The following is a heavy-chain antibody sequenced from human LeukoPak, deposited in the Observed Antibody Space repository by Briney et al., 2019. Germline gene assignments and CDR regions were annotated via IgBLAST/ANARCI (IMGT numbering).Heavy chain of an antibody. V-gene: IGHV3-21*01. J-gene: IGHJ4*02. Sequence: PGGSLRLSCAASGFTFSSYSMNWVRQAPGKGLEWVSSISSSSSYIYYADSVKGRFTISRDNAKNSLYLQMNSLRAEDTAVYYCARKAAADTRKDFDYWGQGTLVTVSS. CDR2: ISSSSSYI. CDR3: ARKAAADTRKDFDY. D-gene: IGHD6-13*01. CDR1: GFTFSSYS.